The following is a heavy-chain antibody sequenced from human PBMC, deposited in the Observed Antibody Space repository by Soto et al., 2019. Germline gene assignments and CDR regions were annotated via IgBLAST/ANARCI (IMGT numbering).Heavy chain of an antibody. CDR3: ARNYDSSGYYQGIDY. CDR1: GDSYTGNY. J-gene: IGHJ4*02. D-gene: IGHD3-22*01. CDR2: INPNSGGT. V-gene: IGHV1-2*04. Sequence: TSVKATSEACGDSYTGNYMHWVRQAPGQGLEWMGWINPNSGGTNYAQKFQGWVTMTRDTSISTAYMELSRLRSDDTAVYYCARNYDSSGYYQGIDYWGQGALVTVSS.